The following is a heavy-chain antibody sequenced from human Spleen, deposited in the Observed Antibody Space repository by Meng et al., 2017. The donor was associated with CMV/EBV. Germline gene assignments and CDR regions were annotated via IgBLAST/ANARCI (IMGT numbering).Heavy chain of an antibody. CDR1: GVSFNSYS. CDR3: ATATYMTTQQGWFDT. Sequence: YGVSFNSYSFIWVRQAPGQGLEWVGGIVPLLRTPMFAQRFQGRVTITADRSSSTTYMELSSLRSEDTAVYYCATATYMTTQQGWFDTWGQGTLVTVSS. CDR2: IVPLLRTP. J-gene: IGHJ5*02. D-gene: IGHD4-11*01. V-gene: IGHV1-69*08.